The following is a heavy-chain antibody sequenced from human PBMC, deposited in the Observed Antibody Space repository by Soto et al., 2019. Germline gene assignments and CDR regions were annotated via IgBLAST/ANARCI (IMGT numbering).Heavy chain of an antibody. CDR1: GYTFTSYD. Sequence: QVQLVQSGAEVKKPGASVKVSCKASGYTFTSYDINWVRQAPGQGLEWMGWMNPNSGNTGYAQKFQGRVTMTSNTSISDAYMDLSSLRSEGTAVYYSARETSAAGTGWFDPWGQGTLVTVSS. CDR2: MNPNSGNT. J-gene: IGHJ5*02. CDR3: ARETSAAGTGWFDP. D-gene: IGHD6-13*01. V-gene: IGHV1-8*01.